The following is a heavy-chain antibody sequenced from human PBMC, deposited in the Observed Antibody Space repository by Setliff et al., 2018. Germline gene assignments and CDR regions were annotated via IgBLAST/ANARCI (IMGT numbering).Heavy chain of an antibody. V-gene: IGHV1-69*05. D-gene: IGHD1-1*01. CDR2: IIPIFGTA. J-gene: IGHJ4*02. CDR1: GGTFRNYG. Sequence: SVKVSCKASGGTFRNYGISWVRQAPGQGLDWMGGIIPIFGTANYAQKFQGRVTITTDDSTNTAYMELSSLRSEDTAVYFCARGPTYNFGIWDYWGQRTLVTVSS. CDR3: ARGPTYNFGIWDY.